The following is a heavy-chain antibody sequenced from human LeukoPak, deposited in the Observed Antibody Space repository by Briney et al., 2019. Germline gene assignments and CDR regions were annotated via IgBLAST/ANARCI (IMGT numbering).Heavy chain of an antibody. V-gene: IGHV4-34*01. CDR3: AGTDYGTKVTFDY. CDR2: INHSGST. D-gene: IGHD4-17*01. Sequence: PSESLSLACAVDGRSFSGYNWSWIRQPPGKGLEWIGEINHSGSTNYNPYLKSRVTISVDTSKNQCSLKLSSVTAADTAVYYCAGTDYGTKVTFDYWGQGTLVTVSS. J-gene: IGHJ4*02. CDR1: GRSFSGYN.